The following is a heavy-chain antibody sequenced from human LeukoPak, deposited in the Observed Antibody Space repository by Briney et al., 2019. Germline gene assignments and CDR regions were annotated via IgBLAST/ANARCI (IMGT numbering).Heavy chain of an antibody. CDR1: GFTFSSYG. CDR3: AKEYSGSYMDY. D-gene: IGHD1-26*01. CDR2: ISYDGSNK. Sequence: GGSLRLSCAASGFTFSSYGMHWVRQAPGKGLEWVAVISYDGSNKYYADSVKGRFTISRDNSKNTLYLQMNSLRAEDTAVYYCAKEYSGSYMDYWGQGTLVTVSS. V-gene: IGHV3-30*18. J-gene: IGHJ4*02.